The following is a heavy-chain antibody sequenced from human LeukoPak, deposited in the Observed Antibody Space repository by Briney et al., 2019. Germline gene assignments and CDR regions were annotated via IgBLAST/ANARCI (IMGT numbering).Heavy chain of an antibody. CDR2: IYSGGST. D-gene: IGHD2-21*02. CDR1: GLTVSSNY. V-gene: IGHV3-53*01. J-gene: IGHJ5*02. Sequence: GGSLRPARAASGLTVSSNYMSWVRQAPRKGLEWVSGIYSGGSTYYADSVKGRFTISRDNPKNTLSLQMNSLRAEDTAAHYCASGGNGHCPDPWGQGTLVTVSS. CDR3: ASGGNGHCPDP.